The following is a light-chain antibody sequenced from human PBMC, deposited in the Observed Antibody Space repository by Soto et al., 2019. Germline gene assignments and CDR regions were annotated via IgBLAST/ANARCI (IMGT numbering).Light chain of an antibody. CDR1: QSISNSY. V-gene: IGKV3-20*01. CDR3: QQYGSSPWP. CDR2: GAS. J-gene: IGKJ1*01. Sequence: EIVLTQSPDTLSLSPGERATLSCRASQSISNSYIAWYQQKPGQAPRLLIYGASSRATCIPDRFSGSGFGTDFTLTISRLEPEDFAVFYCQQYGSSPWPFGQGTKVEIK.